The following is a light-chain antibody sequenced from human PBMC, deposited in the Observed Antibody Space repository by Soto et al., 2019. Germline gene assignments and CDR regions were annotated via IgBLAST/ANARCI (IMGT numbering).Light chain of an antibody. J-gene: IGLJ1*01. V-gene: IGLV1-40*01. CDR2: GXN. CDR3: AAWDASLSACV. Sequence: QSVQTQPPSVSGAPGQRVPISCTGSSSNIGAGFDGHWYQQLPGTAPKRLIXGXNQRPSGVPDRFSGSRSGTSASLAIVGLRSEDEAIYYCAAWDASLSACVFGNGTKVTVL. CDR1: SSNIGAGFD.